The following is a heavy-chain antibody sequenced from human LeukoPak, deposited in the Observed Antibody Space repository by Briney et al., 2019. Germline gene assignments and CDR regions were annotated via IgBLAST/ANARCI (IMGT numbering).Heavy chain of an antibody. CDR2: LDHEGRET. J-gene: IGHJ4*02. V-gene: IGHV3-7*05. CDR3: AKTDYGTFDY. D-gene: IGHD4-17*01. CDR1: GFTFSSYW. Sequence: GGSLRLSCAASGFTFSSYWMGWGRQAPGKGLEWVANLDHEGRETYYVDPVKGRFTISRDNAKNSLYLEMHSLRAEDTAVYYCAKTDYGTFDYWGQGALVTVSS.